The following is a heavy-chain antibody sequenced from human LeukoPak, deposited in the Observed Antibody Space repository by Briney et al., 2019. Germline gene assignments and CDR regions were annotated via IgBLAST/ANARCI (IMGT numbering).Heavy chain of an antibody. D-gene: IGHD5-24*01. V-gene: IGHV3-21*06. CDR1: GLTFSTSG. J-gene: IGHJ4*02. CDR2: IGPTGSDR. CDR3: ATETDGRHYDY. Sequence: GGSLRLSCTASGLTFSTSGFNWVRQAPGKGLEWVASIGPTGSDRYHADSIKGRFPISRDNANNFLYLQMNSLRAEDTAVYYCATETDGRHYDYWGRGTLLTVSS.